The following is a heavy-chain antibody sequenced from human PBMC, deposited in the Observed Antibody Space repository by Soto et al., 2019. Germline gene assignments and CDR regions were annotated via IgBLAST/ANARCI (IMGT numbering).Heavy chain of an antibody. CDR2: ISYSGST. V-gene: IGHV4-59*01. CDR1: GASITTYY. CDR3: ARDLKEYCSDGKCNWFDP. J-gene: IGHJ5*02. D-gene: IGHD2-15*01. Sequence: SETLSLTCTVSGASITTYYWSWIRQPPGKGLEWIGYISYSGSTDYNPSLKSRVTISFDASKNQISLQVRSATAADAAVYYCARDLKEYCSDGKCNWFDPWGQGPRSPSP.